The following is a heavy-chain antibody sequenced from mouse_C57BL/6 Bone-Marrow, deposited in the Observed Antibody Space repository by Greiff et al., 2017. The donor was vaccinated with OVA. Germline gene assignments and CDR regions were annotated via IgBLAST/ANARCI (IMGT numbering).Heavy chain of an antibody. Sequence: EVKLMESGGGLVQSGRSLRLSCATSGFTFSDFYMEWVRQAPGKGLEWIAASRNKANDYTTEYSASVKGRFIVSRDTSQSILYLQMNALRAEDTAIYYCARDFPSGYGSSLWYFDVWGTGTTVTVSS. D-gene: IGHD1-1*01. CDR1: GFTFSDFY. J-gene: IGHJ1*03. CDR3: ARDFPSGYGSSLWYFDV. V-gene: IGHV7-1*01. CDR2: SRNKANDYTT.